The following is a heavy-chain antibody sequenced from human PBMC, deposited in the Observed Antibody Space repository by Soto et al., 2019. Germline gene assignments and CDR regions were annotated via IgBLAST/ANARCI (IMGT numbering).Heavy chain of an antibody. V-gene: IGHV4-39*01. Sequence: SETLSLTCTVSGGSISSSSYYWGWIRQPPGKGLEWIGSIYYSGSTYYNPSLKSRVTISVDTSKNWFSLKLSSVTAADTAVYYCARLRVITGTTDWFDPWGQGTLVTVSS. CDR1: GGSISSSSYY. CDR2: IYYSGST. D-gene: IGHD1-20*01. CDR3: ARLRVITGTTDWFDP. J-gene: IGHJ5*02.